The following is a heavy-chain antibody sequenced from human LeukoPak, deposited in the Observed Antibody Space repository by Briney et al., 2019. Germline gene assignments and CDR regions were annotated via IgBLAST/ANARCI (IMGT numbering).Heavy chain of an antibody. J-gene: IGHJ4*02. CDR2: ISSTGGTI. CDR3: ARDIELHSGWYSD. Sequence: GGSLRLSCAASDFTSGDYYMSWIRQAPRKGLEWVLYISSTGGTIHYADSVKDRFAISRDNAKKSLYLQMSSLRAADTAMYYCARDIELHSGWYSDWGQGILCTVSS. D-gene: IGHD6-19*01. V-gene: IGHV3-11*04. CDR1: DFTSGDYY.